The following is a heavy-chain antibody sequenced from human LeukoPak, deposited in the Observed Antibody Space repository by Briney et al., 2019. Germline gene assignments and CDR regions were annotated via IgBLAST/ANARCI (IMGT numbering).Heavy chain of an antibody. J-gene: IGHJ3*02. Sequence: SQTLSLTCAISGDSVVTNNVAWNWIRQSPSRGLEWLGRTYLRSKWYNEYAVSVKSRITINPDTSRNHFSLQLNSVIPEDTAVYYCXRGKYSGFDIWGQGTMVTVSS. CDR3: XRGKYSGFDI. CDR2: TYLRSKWYN. V-gene: IGHV6-1*01. D-gene: IGHD2-21*01. CDR1: GDSVVTNNVA.